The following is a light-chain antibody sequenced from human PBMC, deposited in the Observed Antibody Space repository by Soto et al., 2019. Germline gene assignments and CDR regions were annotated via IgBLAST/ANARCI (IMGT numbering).Light chain of an antibody. V-gene: IGKV3-20*01. CDR1: QCVRRS. Sequence: EIVMTQSPASLSVSPGERATLSSRASQCVRRSLAWYQQKPGQAPRLXIYGASTRETGIPALFGSSGAGAVCTRTINRLEPEDVALYSCRQYGSSTPTFGQGTKVDIK. J-gene: IGKJ1*01. CDR3: RQYGSSTPT. CDR2: GAS.